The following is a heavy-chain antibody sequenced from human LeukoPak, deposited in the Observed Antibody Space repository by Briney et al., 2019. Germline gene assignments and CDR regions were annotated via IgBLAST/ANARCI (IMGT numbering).Heavy chain of an antibody. Sequence: PGGSLRLSCAASGLNFDDYGMSWVRQAPGKGLEWVSGINWNGGRIVYADSVKGRFTISRDNTKNSLYLQMNSLRVDDTAMYYCAREDGGLPYWGPGVQVTVSS. J-gene: IGHJ4*02. V-gene: IGHV3-20*04. D-gene: IGHD4-23*01. CDR3: AREDGGLPY. CDR1: GLNFDDYG. CDR2: INWNGGRI.